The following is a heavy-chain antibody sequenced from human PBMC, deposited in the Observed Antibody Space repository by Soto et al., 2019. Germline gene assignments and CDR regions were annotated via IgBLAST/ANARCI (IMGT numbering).Heavy chain of an antibody. D-gene: IGHD2-15*01. CDR3: AKDLLVGNCLDS. CDR2: INPSDGSP. Sequence: QVQLVQSGAEVKKPGASVKVSCMASGYTFTSYHVHWVRQAPGQGLEWMGIINPSDGSPTYAQKFQGRVTMTSDTSTSTVYLELSSLRSEDTAVYYCAKDLLVGNCLDSWGQGTLVTVSS. J-gene: IGHJ1*01. V-gene: IGHV1-46*03. CDR1: GYTFTSYH.